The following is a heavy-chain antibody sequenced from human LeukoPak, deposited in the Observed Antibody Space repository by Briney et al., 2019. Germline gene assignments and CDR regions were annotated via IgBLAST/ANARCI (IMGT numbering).Heavy chain of an antibody. J-gene: IGHJ6*03. CDR3: ASSYLGYCSGGSCLSGYYYMDV. D-gene: IGHD2-15*01. V-gene: IGHV1-2*02. CDR2: INPNSGGT. Sequence: GASVTVSCKASGYTFTGYYMHWVRQAPGQGLEWMGWINPNSGGTNYAQKFQGRVTITRETSISTAYMELRRLRSKDTAVYYCASSYLGYCSGGSCLSGYYYMDVWGKGTTVTVSS. CDR1: GYTFTGYY.